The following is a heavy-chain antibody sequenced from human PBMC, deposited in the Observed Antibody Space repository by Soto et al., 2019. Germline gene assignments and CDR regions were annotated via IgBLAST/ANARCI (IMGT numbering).Heavy chain of an antibody. CDR2: ISAYNGNT. D-gene: IGHD3-3*01. CDR1: GYTFTSYG. CDR3: ARDRYYDFWSGYWDAFDT. J-gene: IGHJ3*02. Sequence: ASVKVSCKASGYTFTSYGISWVRQAPGQGLEWMGWISAYNGNTNYAQKLQGRVTMTTDTSTSTAYMELRSLRSDDTAVYYCARDRYYDFWSGYWDAFDTWGQGTMVTV. V-gene: IGHV1-18*01.